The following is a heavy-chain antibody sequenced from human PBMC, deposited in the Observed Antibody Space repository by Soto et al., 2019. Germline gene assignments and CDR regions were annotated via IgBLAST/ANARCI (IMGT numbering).Heavy chain of an antibody. J-gene: IGHJ4*02. V-gene: IGHV6-1*01. Sequence: SQTLSLTCAISGDSVSSDNAAWDWIRQSPSRGPEWLGRTYYRSKWYHEYAVSLKSRITINPDTSKNQFSLQLNSVTPEDTAVYYCAGEATGSWYTWGQGTLVTVSS. CDR2: TYYRSKWYH. CDR3: AGEATGSWYT. CDR1: GDSVSSDNAA. D-gene: IGHD6-13*01.